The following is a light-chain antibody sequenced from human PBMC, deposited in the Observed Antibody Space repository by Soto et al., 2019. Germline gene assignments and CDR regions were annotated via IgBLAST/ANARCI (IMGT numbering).Light chain of an antibody. CDR3: HQYDRSPLT. CDR2: GAS. CDR1: QSVSSSF. Sequence: EIVLTQSPGTLSLSPGERATLSCRASQSVSSSFLAWYQQKPGQAPRLLIYGASSRATGIPDRFSGSGSGTDFTLTISRLEPDDVAVYYCHQYDRSPLTFGGGTKVEIK. V-gene: IGKV3-20*01. J-gene: IGKJ4*01.